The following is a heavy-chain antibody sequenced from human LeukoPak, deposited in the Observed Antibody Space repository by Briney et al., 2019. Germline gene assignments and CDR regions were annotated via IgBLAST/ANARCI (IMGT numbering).Heavy chain of an antibody. CDR1: GGSFSGYY. V-gene: IGHV4-34*01. D-gene: IGHD3-10*01. CDR3: ARHLWFGELLLHYYHYMDV. Sequence: SETLPLTCAVYGGSFSGYYWSWIRQPPGKGLEWIGEINHSGSTNYNPSLKSRVTISVDTSKNQFSLKLSSVTAADTAVYYCARHLWFGELLLHYYHYMDVWGKGTTVTISS. CDR2: INHSGST. J-gene: IGHJ6*03.